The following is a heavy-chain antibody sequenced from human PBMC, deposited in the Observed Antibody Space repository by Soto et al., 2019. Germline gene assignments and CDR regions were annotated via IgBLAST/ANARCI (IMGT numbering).Heavy chain of an antibody. D-gene: IGHD5-12*01. Sequence: QGQLVQSGAEVKKPGSSVRVSCKASGGALSNYVINGGRQAPGQGLEWMGGIIPIFGTANYAQRYQGRVTITADESTSTAYMDLSSLRSEDTAVYYCAREGFSGGYFGSWGQGTLVTVSS. J-gene: IGHJ4*02. CDR2: IIPIFGTA. V-gene: IGHV1-69*01. CDR3: AREGFSGGYFGS. CDR1: GGALSNYV.